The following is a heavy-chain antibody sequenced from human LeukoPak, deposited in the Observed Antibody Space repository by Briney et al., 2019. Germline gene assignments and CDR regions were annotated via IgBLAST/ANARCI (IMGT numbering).Heavy chain of an antibody. V-gene: IGHV3-21*01. CDR3: ARGTWIQLWLIDY. CDR2: ISSSSSYI. Sequence: GGSLRLSCAASGLTFSSYSMNWVRQAPGKGLEWVSSISSSSSYIYYADSVKGRFTISRDNAKNSLYLQMNSLRAEDTAVYYCARGTWIQLWLIDYWGQGTLVTVSS. J-gene: IGHJ4*02. D-gene: IGHD5-18*01. CDR1: GLTFSSYS.